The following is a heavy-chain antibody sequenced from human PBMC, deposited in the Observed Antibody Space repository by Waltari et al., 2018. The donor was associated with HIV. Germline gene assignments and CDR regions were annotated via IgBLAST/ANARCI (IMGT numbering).Heavy chain of an antibody. D-gene: IGHD1-26*01. CDR3: ARGRGSYSLDY. CDR1: GYTLTNYA. CDR2: SHAGNGDR. Sequence: QVQLVQSGAEVKKPGASVKVSCKASGYTLTNYAIHWVRQAPGQRLEWMGWSHAGNGDRKDSQGFQGRVTITRDTSASTAYMELSSLRSEDMAVYYCARGRGSYSLDYWGQGTLVTVSS. V-gene: IGHV1-3*02. J-gene: IGHJ4*02.